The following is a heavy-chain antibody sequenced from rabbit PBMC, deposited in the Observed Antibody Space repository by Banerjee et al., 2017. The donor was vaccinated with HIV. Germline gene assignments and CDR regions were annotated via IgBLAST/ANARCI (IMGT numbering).Heavy chain of an antibody. CDR1: GFDFSSNA. J-gene: IGHJ6*01. V-gene: IGHV1S45*01. D-gene: IGHD4-1*01. Sequence: QEQLEESGGDLVKPEGSLTLTCKASGFDFSSNAMCWVRQAPGKGPEWIACINSNSGNTVYASWAKGRFTISKTSSTTVTLQMTSLTAADTATYFCARDLAGVTGWNFGLWGPGTLVTVS. CDR3: ARDLAGVTGWNFGL. CDR2: INSNSGNT.